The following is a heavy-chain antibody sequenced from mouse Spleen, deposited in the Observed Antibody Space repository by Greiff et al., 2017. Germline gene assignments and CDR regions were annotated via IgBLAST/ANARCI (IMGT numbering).Heavy chain of an antibody. V-gene: IGHV1-26*01. Sequence: EVQLQQSGPELVKPGASVKISCKASGYTFTDYYMNWVKQSHGKSLEWIGDINPNNGGTSYNQKFKGKATLTVDKSSSTAYMELRSLTSEDSAVYYCARVRNWDYYFDYWGQGTTLTVSS. CDR3: ARVRNWDYYFDY. D-gene: IGHD4-1*01. CDR1: GYTFTDYY. J-gene: IGHJ2*01. CDR2: INPNNGGT.